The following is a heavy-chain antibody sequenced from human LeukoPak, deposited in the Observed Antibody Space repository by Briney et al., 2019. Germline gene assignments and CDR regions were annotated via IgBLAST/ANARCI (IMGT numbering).Heavy chain of an antibody. CDR1: GFTFSSYA. D-gene: IGHD3-22*01. J-gene: IGHJ4*02. V-gene: IGHV3-23*01. CDR2: ISGSGGST. CDR3: AKSSDYYDSSRFDY. Sequence: GGPLRLSCAASGFTFSSYAMSWVRQAPGKGLEWVSAISGSGGSTYYADSVKGRFTISRDNSNNTLYLQMKDVRTEGTSVYYFAKSSDYYDSSRFDYWGQGTLVTVSS.